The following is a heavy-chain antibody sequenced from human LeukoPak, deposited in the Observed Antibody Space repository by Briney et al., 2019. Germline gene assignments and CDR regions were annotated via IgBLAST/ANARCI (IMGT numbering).Heavy chain of an antibody. J-gene: IGHJ4*02. D-gene: IGHD6-13*01. V-gene: IGHV3-23*01. Sequence: PGGSLRLSCAASGFTFSSYAMSWVRQAPGNGLEWVSAISGSGGSTYYADSVKGRFTISRDNSKNTLYLQMNSLRAEDTAVYYCARAWGRGIAAAGPGGYWGQGTLVTVSS. CDR3: ARAWGRGIAAAGPGGY. CDR2: ISGSGGST. CDR1: GFTFSSYA.